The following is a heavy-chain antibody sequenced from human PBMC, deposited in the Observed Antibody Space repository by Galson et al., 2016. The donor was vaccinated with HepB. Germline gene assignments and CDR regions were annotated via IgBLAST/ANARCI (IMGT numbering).Heavy chain of an antibody. Sequence: SVKVSCKASGYTFNTYNMHWVRQAPGQGLEWMGIIKPSGGNTIYAQKFQDRITMTRDTSTSTVYMELISLRSEDTAVYYCARELDHSFYFDYWGQGTLLTGSS. CDR1: GYTFNTYN. V-gene: IGHV1-46*02. D-gene: IGHD1-14*01. CDR3: ARELDHSFYFDY. CDR2: IKPSGGNT. J-gene: IGHJ4*02.